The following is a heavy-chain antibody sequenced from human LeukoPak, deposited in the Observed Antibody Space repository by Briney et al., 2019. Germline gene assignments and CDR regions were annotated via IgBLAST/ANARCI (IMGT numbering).Heavy chain of an antibody. Sequence: GGSLRLSCAASGFTFSDYYMSWIRQAPGKGLEWVSAISGSGGSTYYADSVKGRFTISRDNSKNTLYLQMNSLRAEDTAVYYCASLYSSGWYEGDYWGQGTLVTVSS. J-gene: IGHJ4*02. CDR3: ASLYSSGWYEGDY. V-gene: IGHV3-23*01. D-gene: IGHD6-19*01. CDR1: GFTFSDYY. CDR2: ISGSGGST.